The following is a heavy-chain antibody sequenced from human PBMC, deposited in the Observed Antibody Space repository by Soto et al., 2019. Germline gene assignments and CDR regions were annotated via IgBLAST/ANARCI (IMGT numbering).Heavy chain of an antibody. J-gene: IGHJ6*02. V-gene: IGHV1-8*01. CDR1: GYTFTSYD. D-gene: IGHD3-3*01. CDR2: MNPNSGNT. CDR3: ARPRRFLEWLPSYYYVMDV. Sequence: QVQLVQSGAEVKKPGASVKVSCKASGYTFTSYDINWVRQATGQGLEWMGWMNPNSGNTGYAQKFQGRVTMTRNTSISTAYMELSSLRSDDTAVYYCARPRRFLEWLPSYYYVMDVWGQGTTVTVSS.